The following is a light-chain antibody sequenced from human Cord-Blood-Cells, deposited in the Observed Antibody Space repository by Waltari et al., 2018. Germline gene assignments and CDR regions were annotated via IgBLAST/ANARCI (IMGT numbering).Light chain of an antibody. CDR3: QQRSNWPPLT. Sequence: EIVSTQSPATLTLPPGERATLSCRASQTVGRYLAWYQQKPGQAPRLLIYDASNRATGIPARFSGSGSGTDFTLTISSLEPEDFAVYYCQQRSNWPPLTFGGGTKVEIK. J-gene: IGKJ4*01. CDR1: QTVGRY. V-gene: IGKV3-11*01. CDR2: DAS.